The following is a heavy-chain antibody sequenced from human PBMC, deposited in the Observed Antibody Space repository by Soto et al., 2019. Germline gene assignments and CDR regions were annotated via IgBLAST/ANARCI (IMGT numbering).Heavy chain of an antibody. J-gene: IGHJ6*02. V-gene: IGHV1-2*02. CDR3: ARSTGSYSYYGMDV. CDR2: INPKNGDT. Sequence: GASVKVSCKASGYTLTDYYMHWVRQAPGQGLEWMGWINPKNGDTNSAQKFRGRVTMTRDTSISTAYLELSSLRSDDTAAYYCARSTGSYSYYGMDVWGQGTTVTVSS. CDR1: GYTLTDYY. D-gene: IGHD1-26*01.